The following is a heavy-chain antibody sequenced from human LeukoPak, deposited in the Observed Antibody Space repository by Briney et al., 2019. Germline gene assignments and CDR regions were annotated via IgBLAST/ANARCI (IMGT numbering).Heavy chain of an antibody. CDR3: ARHRAIAGPFDH. J-gene: IGHJ4*02. D-gene: IGHD2/OR15-2a*01. Sequence: SETLSLTCTVSGGSISSHYWSWIRQPPGKGLEWIGYIYYSGSTNYNPSLKSRVTISVDTSKNQISVNLNSVTAADTAFYYCARHRAIAGPFDHWGPGTQVTVSS. V-gene: IGHV4-59*08. CDR2: IYYSGST. CDR1: GGSISSHY.